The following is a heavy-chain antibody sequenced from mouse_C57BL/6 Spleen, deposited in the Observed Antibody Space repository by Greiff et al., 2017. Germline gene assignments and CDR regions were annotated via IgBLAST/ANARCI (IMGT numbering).Heavy chain of an antibody. CDR3: ARLYDYADYFDY. J-gene: IGHJ2*01. CDR2: IDPNSGDT. Sequence: VQLQQPGAELVKPGASVKLSCKASGYTFTSYWMHWVQQRPGRGLEWIGRIDPNSGDTKYNEKFKSKATLTVDKPSSTAYMQLSSLTSDDSEVYYSARLYDYADYFDYWGQGTTLTVSS. V-gene: IGHV1-72*01. D-gene: IGHD2-4*01. CDR1: GYTFTSYW.